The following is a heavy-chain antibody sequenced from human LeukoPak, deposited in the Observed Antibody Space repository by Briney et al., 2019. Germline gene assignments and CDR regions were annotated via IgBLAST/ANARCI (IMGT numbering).Heavy chain of an antibody. J-gene: IGHJ4*02. CDR3: ARLPNLQTTIFGVVNDY. CDR1: GFTFSSYA. V-gene: IGHV3-30*04. CDR2: ISYDGSNK. D-gene: IGHD3-3*01. Sequence: GGSLRLSCAASGFTFSSYAMHWVRQAPGKGLEWVAVISYDGSNKYYADSVKGRFTISRDNSKNTLYLQMNSLRAEDTAVYYCARLPNLQTTIFGVVNDYWGQGTLVTVSS.